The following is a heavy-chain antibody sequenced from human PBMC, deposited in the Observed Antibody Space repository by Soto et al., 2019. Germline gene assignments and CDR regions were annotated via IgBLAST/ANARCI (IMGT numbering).Heavy chain of an antibody. J-gene: IGHJ6*02. V-gene: IGHV1-18*01. CDR1: GYSFTTYG. D-gene: IGHD6-6*01. CDR2: ISGYNGNT. Sequence: QVQLVQSRGEVKKPGASVKVSCKTSGYSFTTYGISWVRQAPGQGLEWMGWISGYNGNTNYAQKLQGRVTMTTDTSKSTAYTELRSLRSDDTAVYYCAREGPSPYYYYGMDVWGQGSTVTVSS. CDR3: AREGPSPYYYYGMDV.